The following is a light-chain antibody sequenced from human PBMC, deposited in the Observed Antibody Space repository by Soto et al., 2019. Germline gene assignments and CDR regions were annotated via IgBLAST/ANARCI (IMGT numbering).Light chain of an antibody. CDR1: SSDIGFYNY. J-gene: IGLJ1*01. CDR3: ASFTTTSTRV. CDR2: EVS. Sequence: ALTQPASVSGSPGQSITVSCTGTSSDIGFYNYVSWYQQHPGKAPKLIIYEVSNRPSEVSNRFSGSKSGNTASLTVSGLQAEDEADYYCASFTTTSTRVFGTGTKVTVL. V-gene: IGLV2-14*01.